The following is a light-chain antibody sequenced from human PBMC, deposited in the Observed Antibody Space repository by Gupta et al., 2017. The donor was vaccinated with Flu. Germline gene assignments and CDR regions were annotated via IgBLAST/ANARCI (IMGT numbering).Light chain of an antibody. Sequence: DIQMTQSPSSLSASVGDTITITCRASQTVNNYLNWYQQKPGKAPKLLIYGASSLQSGVPSRFSGSGSVTDFTLTIRSLQPEDFATYYCQETYKAPLTFGGGTKVEIK. CDR2: GAS. V-gene: IGKV1-39*01. J-gene: IGKJ4*01. CDR1: QTVNNY. CDR3: QETYKAPLT.